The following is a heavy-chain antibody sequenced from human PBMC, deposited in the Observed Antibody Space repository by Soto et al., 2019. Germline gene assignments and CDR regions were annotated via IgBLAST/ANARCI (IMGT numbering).Heavy chain of an antibody. CDR1: GFTFSSYA. Sequence: EVQLLESGGGLVQPGGSLRLSCAASGFTFSSYAMSWVRQAPGKGLEWVSAISGSGGSTYYADSVKGRFTISRDNSKNTLYLQMNSLRAEDTALYYCAKDSLAIPEGGYDYWGQGTLVTVSS. J-gene: IGHJ4*02. CDR3: AKDSLAIPEGGYDY. CDR2: ISGSGGST. D-gene: IGHD5-12*01. V-gene: IGHV3-23*01.